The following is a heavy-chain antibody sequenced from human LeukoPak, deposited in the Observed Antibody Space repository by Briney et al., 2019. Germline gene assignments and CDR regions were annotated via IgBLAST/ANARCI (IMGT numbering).Heavy chain of an antibody. CDR3: ASGSRYSIADAFDI. J-gene: IGHJ3*02. CDR2: IIPIFGTA. V-gene: IGHV1-69*13. D-gene: IGHD3-9*01. Sequence: GASVKVSCKASGGTFSSYAISWVRQAPGQGLEWMGGIIPIFGTANYAQKFQGRVTITADESTSTAYMELSSLRSEDTAVYYCASGSRYSIADAFDIWGQGTMVTVSS. CDR1: GGTFSSYA.